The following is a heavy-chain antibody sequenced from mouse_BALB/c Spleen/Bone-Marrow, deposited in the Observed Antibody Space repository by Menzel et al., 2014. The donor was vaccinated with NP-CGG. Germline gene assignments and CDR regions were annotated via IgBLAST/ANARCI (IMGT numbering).Heavy chain of an antibody. V-gene: IGHV2-6-7*01. J-gene: IGHJ2*01. CDR1: GFSLTVYG. CDR2: IWGDGIT. Sequence: AKLAESGPGLVAPSQSLSITCTVSGFSLTVYGVNWVRQPPGKGLEWLGMIWGDGITDYNSAFKSRLSISKDDSKSQVFLKMSSLQTDDTAKYYCAREGNYYDYWGQGTTLTVSS. CDR3: AREGNYYDY.